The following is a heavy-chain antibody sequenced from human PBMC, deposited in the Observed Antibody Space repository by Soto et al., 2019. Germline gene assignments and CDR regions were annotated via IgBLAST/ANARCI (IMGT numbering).Heavy chain of an antibody. Sequence: GGSLRLSCAASGFTFSSYGMHWVRQAPGKGLEWVAVIWYDGSNKYYADSVKGRFTISRDNSKNTLYLQMNSLRAEDTAVYYCARDLFTYYDYIWGSCPLDYWGQGTLVTVSS. D-gene: IGHD3-16*01. CDR1: GFTFSSYG. CDR3: ARDLFTYYDYIWGSCPLDY. CDR2: IWYDGSNK. J-gene: IGHJ4*02. V-gene: IGHV3-33*01.